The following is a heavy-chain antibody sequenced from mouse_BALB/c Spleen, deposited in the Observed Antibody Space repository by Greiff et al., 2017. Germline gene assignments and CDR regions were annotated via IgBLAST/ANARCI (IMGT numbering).Heavy chain of an antibody. V-gene: IGHV5-4*02. CDR1: GFTFSDYY. Sequence: EVHLVESGGGLVKPGGSLKLSCAASGFTFSDYYMYWVRQTPEKRLEWVATISDGGSYTYYPDSVKGRFTISRDNAKNNLYLQMSSLKSEDTAMYYCARGSYGSIYAMDYWGQGTSVTVSS. CDR3: ARGSYGSIYAMDY. CDR2: ISDGGSYT. J-gene: IGHJ4*01. D-gene: IGHD1-1*01.